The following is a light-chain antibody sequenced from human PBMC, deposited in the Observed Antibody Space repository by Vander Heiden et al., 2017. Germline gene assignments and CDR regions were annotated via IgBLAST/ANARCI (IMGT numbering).Light chain of an antibody. CDR3: QQRVSIPFT. J-gene: IGKJ3*01. CDR1: QSISNY. V-gene: IGKV1-39*01. CDR2: AAS. Sequence: DIPMTQSPSSLSASVRDRVTITCRASQSISNYLNWYQQKPGRAPKLLIYAASSLQSGVPSRFSGSGSGTDFTLTISRLEPEDFATYYCQQRVSIPFTFGHGTKVDIK.